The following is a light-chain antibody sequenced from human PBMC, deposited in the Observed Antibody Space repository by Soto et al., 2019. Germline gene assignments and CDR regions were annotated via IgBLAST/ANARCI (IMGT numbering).Light chain of an antibody. CDR3: QQRSSWPIT. CDR1: QSVTRY. Sequence: EIVLTQSPATLSLSPGERATLSCRASQSVTRYLAWYQQRPGQAPRLLINDASRRATGIPDRFSGSGSGADFTLTISSLEPEDFAVYYCQQRSSWPITFGQGTRLEIK. J-gene: IGKJ5*01. CDR2: DAS. V-gene: IGKV3-11*01.